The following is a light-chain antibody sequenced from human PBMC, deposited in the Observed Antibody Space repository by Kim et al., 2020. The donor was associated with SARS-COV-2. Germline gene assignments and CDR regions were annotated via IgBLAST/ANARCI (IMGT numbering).Light chain of an antibody. CDR1: SSDVGGYNY. CDR3: SSYTTSSTLV. J-gene: IGLJ3*02. V-gene: IGLV2-14*03. Sequence: GQSSTISCTGTSSDVGGYNYVSWYQLHPGKAPKLMIYDVTRRPSGVSNRFSASKSGNTASLTISGLQAEDEADYYCSSYTTSSTLVFGGGTKLTVL. CDR2: DVT.